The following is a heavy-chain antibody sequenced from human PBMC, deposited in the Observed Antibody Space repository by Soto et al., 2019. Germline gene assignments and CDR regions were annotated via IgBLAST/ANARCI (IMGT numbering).Heavy chain of an antibody. CDR3: VRGWLQPPNWFDP. D-gene: IGHD5-12*01. Sequence: SETLSLTCTVSGGSISSGGYYWSWIRQHPGKGLEWIGYIYYSGSTYYNPSLKSRVTISVDTSKNQFSLKLSSVTAADTAVYYCVRGWLQPPNWFDPWGQGTLVTVSS. CDR2: IYYSGST. CDR1: GGSISSGGYY. V-gene: IGHV4-31*03. J-gene: IGHJ5*02.